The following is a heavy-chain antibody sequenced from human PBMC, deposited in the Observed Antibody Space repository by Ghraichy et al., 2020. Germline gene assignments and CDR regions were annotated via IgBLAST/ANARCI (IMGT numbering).Heavy chain of an antibody. CDR2: IYYSGST. CDR3: AKYYDFWSGYFDV. Sequence: SETLSLTCTVSGGSISSYYWSWIRQPPGKGLEWIGYIYYSGSTNYNPSLKSRVTISVDTSKNQFSLKLSSVTAADTAVYYCAKYYDFWSGYFDVWGQGTTVTVSS. V-gene: IGHV4-59*01. CDR1: GGSISSYY. D-gene: IGHD3-3*01. J-gene: IGHJ6*02.